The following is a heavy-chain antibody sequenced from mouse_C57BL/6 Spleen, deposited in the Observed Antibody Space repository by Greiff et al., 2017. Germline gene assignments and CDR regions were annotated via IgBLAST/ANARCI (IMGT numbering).Heavy chain of an antibody. Sequence: EVKLVESGGGLVKPGGSLKLSCAASGFTFSSYAMSWVRQTPEKRLEWVATISDGGSYTYYPDNVKGRFTISRDNAKNNLYLQMSHLKSEDTAMYYCARELYSGYFDVWGTGTTVTVSS. CDR2: ISDGGSYT. CDR1: GFTFSSYA. CDR3: ARELYSGYFDV. D-gene: IGHD1-1*01. V-gene: IGHV5-4*01. J-gene: IGHJ1*03.